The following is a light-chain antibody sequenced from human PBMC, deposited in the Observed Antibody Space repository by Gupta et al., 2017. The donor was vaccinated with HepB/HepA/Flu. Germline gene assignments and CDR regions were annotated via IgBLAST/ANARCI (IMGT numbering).Light chain of an antibody. Sequence: ERVMTQSPATLSVSPGERATLSCRASESVGTNLAWYQHKPGQAPRLLIYAISTRATGIPARFSGSGSGTEFTLTISSLQSEDFAIYYCEQYNQWPITFGQGTRLDMK. J-gene: IGKJ5*01. CDR1: ESVGTN. CDR2: AIS. V-gene: IGKV3-15*01. CDR3: EQYNQWPIT.